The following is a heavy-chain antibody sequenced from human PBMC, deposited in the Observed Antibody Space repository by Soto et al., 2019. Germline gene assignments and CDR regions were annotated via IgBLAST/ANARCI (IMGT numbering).Heavy chain of an antibody. D-gene: IGHD2-2*01. V-gene: IGHV1-2*04. Sequence: ASVKVSCKASGYTFTGYYMHWVRQAPGQGLEWMGWINPNSGGTNYAQKFQGWGTMTRDTSISTAYMELSRLRSDDTAVYYCALFRRYCSSTSCYGGPNWFDPWGQGTLVTVSS. CDR3: ALFRRYCSSTSCYGGPNWFDP. J-gene: IGHJ5*02. CDR1: GYTFTGYY. CDR2: INPNSGGT.